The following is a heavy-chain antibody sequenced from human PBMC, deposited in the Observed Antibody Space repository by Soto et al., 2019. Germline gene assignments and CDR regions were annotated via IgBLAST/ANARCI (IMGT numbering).Heavy chain of an antibody. D-gene: IGHD3-22*01. CDR1: GESFSNHY. Sequence: PSETLSLTCAVYGESFSNHYWSWIRQSPGQELEWVGESNYSGSNRYNWSLGRRVTISVDTSKNQFSLMVASVTAEDTAVYYCARCVVYRDVGLAYGMDVWGQGTTVTVSS. CDR3: ARCVVYRDVGLAYGMDV. V-gene: IGHV4-34*01. J-gene: IGHJ6*02. CDR2: SNYSGSN.